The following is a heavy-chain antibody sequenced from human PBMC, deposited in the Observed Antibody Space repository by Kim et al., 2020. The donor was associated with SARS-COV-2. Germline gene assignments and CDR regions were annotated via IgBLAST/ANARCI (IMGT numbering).Heavy chain of an antibody. CDR2: T. D-gene: IGHD2-8*01. Sequence: TNHNPPLKGRVTISLDTSKNQFSLTLTSVTAADSAVYYCATGWSNWYFDLWGRGTLVTVSS. CDR3: ATGWSNWYFDL. J-gene: IGHJ2*01. V-gene: IGHV4-59*01.